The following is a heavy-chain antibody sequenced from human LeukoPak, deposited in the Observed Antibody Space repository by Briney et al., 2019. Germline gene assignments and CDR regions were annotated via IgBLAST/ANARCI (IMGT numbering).Heavy chain of an antibody. Sequence: GASVKVSCKASGYTFSNYYIHWVRQAPGQGLEWMGIIGGSTNYAQKFQGRVTMTRDTSTSTVYMELSGLRSEDTAVYYCARVRDGYNDAYDIWGQGTMVTVHS. J-gene: IGHJ3*02. CDR2: IGGST. V-gene: IGHV1-46*01. CDR3: ARVRDGYNDAYDI. D-gene: IGHD5-24*01. CDR1: GYTFSNYY.